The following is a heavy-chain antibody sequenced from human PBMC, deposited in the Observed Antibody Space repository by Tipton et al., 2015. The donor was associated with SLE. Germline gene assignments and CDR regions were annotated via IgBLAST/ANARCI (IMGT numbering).Heavy chain of an antibody. CDR2: IYFGST. CDR3: ARGVSHIDDFWSGYYYYGLDV. J-gene: IGHJ6*02. Sequence: TLSLTCTVSGGSISTFHYWSWIRQPPGERLEWIGYIYFGSTSYNPSLKSRVTISEDTAKNQFSLKLSSVTAADTALYYCARGVSHIDDFWSGYYYYGLDVWGQGTTVTVSS. V-gene: IGHV4-59*12. D-gene: IGHD3-3*01. CDR1: GGSISTFHY.